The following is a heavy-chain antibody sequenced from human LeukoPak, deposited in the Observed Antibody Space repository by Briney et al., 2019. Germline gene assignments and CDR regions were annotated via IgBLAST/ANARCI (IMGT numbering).Heavy chain of an antibody. J-gene: IGHJ4*02. CDR3: TGDRGGAYDFWSGYYTGYFDY. Sequence: SGGSLGLSCAASGFTVRNKYMIWVRQAPGKGLEWVSSIYSGETTYYADSVKGRFTISRDNSKNTLFLQMNSLRAEHTAVYYCTGDRGGAYDFWSGYYTGYFDYWGQGTLVPVSS. CDR2: IYSGETT. V-gene: IGHV3-66*02. D-gene: IGHD3-3*01. CDR1: GFTVRNKY.